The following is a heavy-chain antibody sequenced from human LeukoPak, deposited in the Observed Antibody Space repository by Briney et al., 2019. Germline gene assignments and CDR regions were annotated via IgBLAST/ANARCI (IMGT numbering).Heavy chain of an antibody. Sequence: GGSLRLSCAASEFTVSSYHMSWVRQAPGKGLEWVSLIYSGGSTKYADSVKGRFTISRDNSKNTMYLQMKSLRAEDTALYYCARDIDIATGGTDHWGQGTLVTVSS. D-gene: IGHD6-13*01. J-gene: IGHJ4*02. V-gene: IGHV3-66*01. CDR1: EFTVSSYH. CDR3: ARDIDIATGGTDH. CDR2: IYSGGST.